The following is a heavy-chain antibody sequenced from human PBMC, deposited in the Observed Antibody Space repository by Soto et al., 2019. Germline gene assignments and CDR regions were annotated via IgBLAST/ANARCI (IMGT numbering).Heavy chain of an antibody. V-gene: IGHV2-5*02. CDR3: AHGQYNWNDEARGYYFDY. CDR1: GFSLSTSGVG. CDR2: IYWDDDK. D-gene: IGHD1-20*01. Sequence: SGPTLVNPTQTLTLTCTFSGFSLSTSGVGVGWIRQPPGKALEWLALIYWDDDKRYSPSLKSRLTITKDTSKNQVVLTMTNMDPVDTATYYCAHGQYNWNDEARGYYFDYWGQGTLVTVSS. J-gene: IGHJ4*02.